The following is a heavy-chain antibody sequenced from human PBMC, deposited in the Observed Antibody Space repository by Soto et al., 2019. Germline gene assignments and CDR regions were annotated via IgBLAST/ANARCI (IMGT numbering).Heavy chain of an antibody. D-gene: IGHD3-22*01. V-gene: IGHV3-15*01. CDR1: GFTFSNAW. J-gene: IGHJ6*02. CDR3: TTQLPQYYYDSSGYSYYYYYGMDV. Sequence: GGSLRLSCAASGFTFSNAWMSWVRQAPGKGLEWVGRIKSKTDGGTTDYAAPVKGRFTISRDDSKNTLYLQMNSLKTEDTAVYYCTTQLPQYYYDSSGYSYYYYYGMDVWGQGTTVTVSS. CDR2: IKSKTDGGTT.